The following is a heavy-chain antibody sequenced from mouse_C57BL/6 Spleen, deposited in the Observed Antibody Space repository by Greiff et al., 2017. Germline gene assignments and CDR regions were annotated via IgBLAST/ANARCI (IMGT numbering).Heavy chain of an antibody. CDR2: ILPGSGST. CDR3: ASRGSTMVTDWYFDV. V-gene: IGHV1-9*01. J-gene: IGHJ1*03. D-gene: IGHD2-2*01. CDR1: GYTFTGYW. Sequence: QVQLKQSGAELMKPGASVKLSCKATGYTFTGYWIEWVKQRPGHGLEWIGEILPGSGSTNYNEKFKGKATFTADTSSNTAYMQLSSLTTEDSAIYSCASRGSTMVTDWYFDVWGTGTTVTVSS.